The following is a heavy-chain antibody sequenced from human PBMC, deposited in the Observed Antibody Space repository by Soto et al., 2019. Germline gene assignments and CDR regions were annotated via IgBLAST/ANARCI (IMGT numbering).Heavy chain of an antibody. Sequence: QVQLVESGGGVVQPGRSLRLSCAASGFTFSSYGMHWVRQAAGKGLEWVAVIWYDGSNKYYADSVKGRFTISRDNSKNTLYLQMNSLRAEDTAVYYCARDYCSGGSCYSFDYWGQGTLVTVSS. CDR2: IWYDGSNK. CDR1: GFTFSSYG. CDR3: ARDYCSGGSCYSFDY. J-gene: IGHJ4*02. V-gene: IGHV3-33*01. D-gene: IGHD2-15*01.